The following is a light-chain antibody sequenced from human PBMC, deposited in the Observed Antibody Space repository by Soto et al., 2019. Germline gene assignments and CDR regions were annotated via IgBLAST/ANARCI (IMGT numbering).Light chain of an antibody. V-gene: IGKV3-15*01. CDR3: QQYKNWPL. CDR2: AAS. CDR1: QSVSNSY. J-gene: IGKJ5*01. Sequence: EVVLKHSLGTLSLTPGERATLSCRASQSVSNSYLGWYQQKPGQAPRLLIYAASSRATGIPVRFSGSGFGTEFTLTISSLQSEDFAVYYCQQYKNWPLFGHGTRLEIK.